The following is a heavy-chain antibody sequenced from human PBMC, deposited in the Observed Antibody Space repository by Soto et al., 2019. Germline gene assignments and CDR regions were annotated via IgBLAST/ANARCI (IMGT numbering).Heavy chain of an antibody. CDR1: GFTFSGYP. CDR3: AKPLGGYNYYGMDV. V-gene: IGHV3-23*01. Sequence: EVQLLESGGGLVQPGGSLRLSCAASGFTFSGYPMNWVRQAPGKGLELVSTISGSGSSTYYADSVKGRFTISRDSSKSTLFQQMNSLRADDTAVYYCAKPLGGYNYYGMDVWGHGTTVTVSS. CDR2: ISGSGSST. J-gene: IGHJ6*02.